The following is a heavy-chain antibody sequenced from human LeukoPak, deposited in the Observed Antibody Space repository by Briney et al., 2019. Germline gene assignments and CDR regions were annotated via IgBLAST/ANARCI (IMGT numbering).Heavy chain of an antibody. CDR1: GYTFTSYY. CDR3: TRVPIHYYYYIDV. J-gene: IGHJ6*03. Sequence: ASVKLSCKASGYTFTSYYIHWVRQAPGQGLEWMGIIKPRGGSTNSPQKCQGRVTMTRDTSTSTVYMELSSLRSEDTAVYYCTRVPIHYYYYIDVWGKGTTVTVSS. V-gene: IGHV1-46*03. CDR2: IKPRGGST.